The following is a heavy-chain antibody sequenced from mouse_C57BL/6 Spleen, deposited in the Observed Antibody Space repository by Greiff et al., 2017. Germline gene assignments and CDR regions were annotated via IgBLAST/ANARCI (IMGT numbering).Heavy chain of an antibody. CDR1: GYTFTSYG. CDR3: ARGSSGPTLRAMDY. J-gene: IGHJ4*01. D-gene: IGHD3-2*02. Sequence: VQLQQSGAELARPGASVKLSCKASGYTFTSYGISWVKQRTGQGLEWIGEIYPRSGNTYYNEKFKGKATLTADKSSSTAYMELRSLTSEDSAVYFCARGSSGPTLRAMDYWGQGTSVTVSS. V-gene: IGHV1-81*01. CDR2: IYPRSGNT.